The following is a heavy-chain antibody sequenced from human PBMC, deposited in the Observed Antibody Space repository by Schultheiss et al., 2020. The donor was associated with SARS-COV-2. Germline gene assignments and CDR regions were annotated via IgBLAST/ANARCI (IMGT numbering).Heavy chain of an antibody. D-gene: IGHD3-22*01. CDR3: ARETTYYNDNSGPLGV. Sequence: SETLSLTCTVSGGSISSYYWSWIRQPAGKGLEWIGRIYTSGSTNYNPSLKSRVTMSVDTSKNQFSLKLSSVTAADTAVYFCARETTYYNDNSGPLGVWGQGTTVTVSS. J-gene: IGHJ6*02. CDR2: IYTSGST. CDR1: GGSISSYY. V-gene: IGHV4-4*07.